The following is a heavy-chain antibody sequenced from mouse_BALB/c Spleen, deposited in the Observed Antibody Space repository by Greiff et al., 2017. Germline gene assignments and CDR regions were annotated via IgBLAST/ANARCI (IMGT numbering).Heavy chain of an antibody. D-gene: IGHD1-1*01. CDR2: ISYSGST. Sequence: VQLQQSGPGLVKPSQSLSLTCTVTGYSITSDYAWNWIRQFPGNKLEWMGYISYSGSTSYNPSLKSRISITRDTSKNQFFLQLNSVTTEDTATYYCASDYYGSSYWYFDVWGAGTTVTVSS. CDR1: GYSITSDYA. J-gene: IGHJ1*01. V-gene: IGHV3-2*02. CDR3: ASDYYGSSYWYFDV.